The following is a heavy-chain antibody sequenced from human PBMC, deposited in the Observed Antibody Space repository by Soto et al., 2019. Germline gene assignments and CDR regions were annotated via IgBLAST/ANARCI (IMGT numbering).Heavy chain of an antibody. J-gene: IGHJ4*02. CDR3: ARHLYDYVWGSYRH. V-gene: IGHV1-69*13. CDR1: GYIFENYA. Sequence: ASVKVSCKSSGYIFENYAVTWLRQAPGQGLEWMGGIIPVFGTPDCSQKFRGRVTITADESTSTVYMELRSLTSEDTAVYYCARHLYDYVWGSYRHWGQGTLVTVSS. CDR2: IIPVFGTP. D-gene: IGHD3-16*02.